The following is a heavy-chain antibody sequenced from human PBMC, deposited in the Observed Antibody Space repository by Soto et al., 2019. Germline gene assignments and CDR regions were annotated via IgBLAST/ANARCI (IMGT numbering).Heavy chain of an antibody. V-gene: IGHV3-15*01. CDR1: GFTFSNAW. Sequence: GGSLRLSCAASGFTFSNAWMSWVRQAPGKGLEWVGRIKSKTDGGTTDYAAPVKGRLTISRDDSKNTLYLQMNSLKTEDTAVYYCTTDNWNYVGAFDIWGQGTMVTVSS. D-gene: IGHD1-7*01. CDR2: IKSKTDGGTT. J-gene: IGHJ3*02. CDR3: TTDNWNYVGAFDI.